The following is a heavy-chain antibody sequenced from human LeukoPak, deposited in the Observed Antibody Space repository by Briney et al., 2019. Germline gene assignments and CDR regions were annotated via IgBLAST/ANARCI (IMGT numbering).Heavy chain of an antibody. CDR1: GFTFSSYW. Sequence: QTGGSLRLSCAASGFTFSSYWMHWVRQAPGKGLVWVSRINTDGSSTSYADSVKGRFTISRDNAKNTLYLQMNSLRAEDTAVYYCARESGIAAALDLRGQGTLVTVSS. V-gene: IGHV3-74*01. CDR2: INTDGSST. CDR3: ARESGIAAALDL. D-gene: IGHD6-13*01. J-gene: IGHJ5*02.